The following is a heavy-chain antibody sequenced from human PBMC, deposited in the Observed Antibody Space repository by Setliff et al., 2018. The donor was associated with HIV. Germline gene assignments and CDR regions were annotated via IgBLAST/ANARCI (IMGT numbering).Heavy chain of an antibody. Sequence: SETLSLTCTVSGGSISSSSYYWGWIRQPPGRGLEWIGNIYYSGRTYSNPSLKSRLAISKDTSKNQFSLQLSSVTAADTAVYYCARDNYDSRGYFFGYWGQGTLVTVSS. CDR3: ARDNYDSRGYFFGY. D-gene: IGHD3-22*01. CDR2: IYYSGRT. J-gene: IGHJ4*02. CDR1: GGSISSSSYY. V-gene: IGHV4-39*07.